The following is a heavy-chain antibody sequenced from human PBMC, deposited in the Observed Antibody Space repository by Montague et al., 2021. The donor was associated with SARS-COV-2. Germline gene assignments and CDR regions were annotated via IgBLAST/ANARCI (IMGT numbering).Heavy chain of an antibody. CDR2: IDNDGRTT. CDR1: GFSFRTYW. Sequence: SLRLSCAVSGFSFRTYWMHWVRQRPGEGLEWVSRIDNDGRTTDYADSVKGRFTIYRDNARNTLYLQMNSLRDDDTAMYYCAGDVAGADGYWGQGTLVTVSS. D-gene: IGHD1-26*01. V-gene: IGHV3-74*01. CDR3: AGDVAGADGY. J-gene: IGHJ4*02.